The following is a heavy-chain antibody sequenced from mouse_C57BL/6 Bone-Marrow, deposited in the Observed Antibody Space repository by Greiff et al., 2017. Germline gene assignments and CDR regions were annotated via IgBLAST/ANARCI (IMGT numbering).Heavy chain of an antibody. CDR1: GFSLTSYG. V-gene: IGHV2-2*01. D-gene: IGHD2-4*01. J-gene: IGHJ4*01. CDR3: ARIDYDCLYAMDY. CDR2: IWSGGST. Sequence: QVQLKQSGPGLVQPSQSLSITCTVSGFSLTSYGVHWVRQSPGKGLEWLGVIWSGGSTDYNAAFISRLSISKDNSKSQVFFKMNSLQADDTAIYYCARIDYDCLYAMDYWGQGTSVTVSS.